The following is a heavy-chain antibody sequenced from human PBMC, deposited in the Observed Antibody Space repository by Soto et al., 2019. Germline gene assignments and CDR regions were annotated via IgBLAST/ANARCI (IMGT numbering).Heavy chain of an antibody. CDR1: GFTFSSYW. CDR3: AREGRIAARPVNWFDP. V-gene: IGHV3-7*01. D-gene: IGHD6-6*01. Sequence: GGSLRLSCAASGFTFSSYWMSWVRQAPGKGLEWVANIKQDGSENFYVDSVEGRFTISRDNAKDSLYLQMNSLRAEDTAVYYCAREGRIAARPVNWFDPWGQGTLVTVSS. CDR2: IKQDGSEN. J-gene: IGHJ5*02.